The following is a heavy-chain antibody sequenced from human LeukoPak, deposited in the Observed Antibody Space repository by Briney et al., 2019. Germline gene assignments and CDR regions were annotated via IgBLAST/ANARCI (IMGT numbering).Heavy chain of an antibody. J-gene: IGHJ4*02. D-gene: IGHD2-8*01. CDR2: IYSGGST. V-gene: IGHV3-66*01. CDR3: ARVYDLYFDY. Sequence: GGSLRLSCAASGFTVSSNYMSWVRQAPGKGLEWVSVIYSGGSTYYADSVKGRFTISRDNSKNTLYLQMNSLRAEGTAVYYCARVYDLYFDYWGQGTLVTVSS. CDR1: GFTVSSNY.